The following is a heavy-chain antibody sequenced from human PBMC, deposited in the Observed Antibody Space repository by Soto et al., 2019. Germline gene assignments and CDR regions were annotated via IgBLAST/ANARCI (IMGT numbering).Heavy chain of an antibody. CDR2: ISAYNGNT. CDR1: GYTFTSYG. V-gene: IGHV1-18*01. CDR3: ARESRFLEWLLFFDY. D-gene: IGHD3-3*01. Sequence: ASVKVSCKASGYTFTSYGISWVRQAPGQGLEWMGWISAYNGNTNYAQKLQGRVTISVDTSKNQFSLKPSSVTAADTAVYYCARESRFLEWLLFFDYWGQGTLVTVS. J-gene: IGHJ4*02.